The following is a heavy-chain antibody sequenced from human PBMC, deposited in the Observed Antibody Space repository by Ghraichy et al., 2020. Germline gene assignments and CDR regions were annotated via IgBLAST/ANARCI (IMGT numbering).Heavy chain of an antibody. J-gene: IGHJ4*02. CDR3: ARDPGYDFWSGYYTFDY. D-gene: IGHD3-3*01. CDR1: GYSFSDYY. V-gene: IGHV1-2*02. CDR2: INPNSGGT. Sequence: ASVKVSCKTSGYSFSDYYIHWVRQAPGQGPEWMGWINPNSGGTKYAQRFQGRVTMTRDASISTAYMELSSLRSDDTAVYYCARDPGYDFWSGYYTFDYWGQGNVVAVS.